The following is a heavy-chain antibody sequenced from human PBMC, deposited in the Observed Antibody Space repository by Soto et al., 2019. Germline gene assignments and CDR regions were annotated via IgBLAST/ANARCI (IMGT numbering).Heavy chain of an antibody. J-gene: IGHJ4*02. CDR3: AIRGCNGYDSSGYSWLDY. Sequence: QVKLVQSGAEVKKPGASVKVSCKASGYTFTSYGISWVRQAPGQGLEWMGWISAYNGNTNYAQKLQGRVTMTTDTTTSTAYMERGSVRPDATAVYYWAIRGCNGYDSSGYSWLDYWGQGTLVTVSS. CDR2: ISAYNGNT. CDR1: GYTFTSYG. V-gene: IGHV1-18*04. D-gene: IGHD3-22*01.